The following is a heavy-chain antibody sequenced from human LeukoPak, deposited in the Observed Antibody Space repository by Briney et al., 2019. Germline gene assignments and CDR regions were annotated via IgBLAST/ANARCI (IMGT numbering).Heavy chain of an antibody. D-gene: IGHD5-18*01. Sequence: GGSLRLSCAASGFTFSSYAMHWVRQAPGKGLEWVAVISYGGSNKYYADSVKGRFTISRDNSKNTLYLQMNSLRAEDTAVYYCARGDIQLWSKGRYFDYWGQGTLVTVSS. J-gene: IGHJ4*02. CDR2: ISYGGSNK. V-gene: IGHV3-30-3*01. CDR1: GFTFSSYA. CDR3: ARGDIQLWSKGRYFDY.